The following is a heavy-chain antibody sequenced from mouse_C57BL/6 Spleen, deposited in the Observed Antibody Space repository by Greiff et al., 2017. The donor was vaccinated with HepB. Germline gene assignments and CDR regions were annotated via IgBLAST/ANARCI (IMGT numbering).Heavy chain of an antibody. CDR1: GYTFTSYW. V-gene: IGHV1-52*01. CDR3: ARVIYGSSLWFAY. D-gene: IGHD1-1*01. CDR2: IDPSDSET. J-gene: IGHJ3*01. Sequence: QVQLQQPGAELVRPGSSVKLSCKASGYTFTSYWMHWVKQRPIQGLEWIGNIDPSDSETHYNQKFKDKATLTVDKSSSTAYMQLSSLTSEDSAVYYCARVIYGSSLWFAYWGQGTLVTVSA.